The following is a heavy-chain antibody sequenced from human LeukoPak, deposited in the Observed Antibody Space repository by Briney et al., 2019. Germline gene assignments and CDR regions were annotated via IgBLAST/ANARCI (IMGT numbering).Heavy chain of an antibody. CDR1: GGSISSGDYY. Sequence: PSETLSLTCTVSGGSISSGDYYWSWIRQPPGKGLEWIGYIYYSGSTYYNPSLKSRVTISVDTSKNQFSLKLSSVTAADTAVYYCARVRWARYSDYPDPEPAVAYFDYWGQGTLVTVSS. D-gene: IGHD4-11*01. V-gene: IGHV4-30-4*08. CDR2: IYYSGST. CDR3: ARVRWARYSDYPDPEPAVAYFDY. J-gene: IGHJ4*02.